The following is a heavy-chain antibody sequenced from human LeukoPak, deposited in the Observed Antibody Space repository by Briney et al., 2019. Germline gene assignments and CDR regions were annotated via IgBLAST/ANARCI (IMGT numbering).Heavy chain of an antibody. CDR1: QFTFSSYG. J-gene: IGHJ4*02. V-gene: IGHV3-30*02. CDR3: TNEGSGSHRGPYYFDY. D-gene: IGHD1-26*01. Sequence: GGSLRLSCAASQFTFSSYGMHWVRQAPGKGLEWVAFIRYDGSNEYYADSVKGRFTISRDNSKNTLYLQMNSLRAEDTAVYYCTNEGSGSHRGPYYFDYWGQGTLVTVSS. CDR2: IRYDGSNE.